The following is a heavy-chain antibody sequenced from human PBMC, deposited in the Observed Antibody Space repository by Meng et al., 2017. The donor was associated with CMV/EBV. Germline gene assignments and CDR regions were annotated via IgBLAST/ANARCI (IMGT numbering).Heavy chain of an antibody. Sequence: GGSLRLSCAASGFTFSSYSMNWVRQAPGKGLEWVSYISSSSSTIYYADSVKGRFTISRDNAKNSLYLQMNSLRAEDTAVYYCARHLAAIFGVDAFDIWGQGTTVTVSS. J-gene: IGHJ3*02. CDR1: GFTFSSYS. CDR3: ARHLAAIFGVDAFDI. CDR2: ISSSSSTI. V-gene: IGHV3-48*04. D-gene: IGHD3-3*01.